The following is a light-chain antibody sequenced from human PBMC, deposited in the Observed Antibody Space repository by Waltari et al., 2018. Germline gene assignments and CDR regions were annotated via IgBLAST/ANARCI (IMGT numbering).Light chain of an antibody. CDR1: NSNFGAGYD. CDR2: GNN. Sequence: QSVLTQPPSVSGAPGQGVTISCTGSNSNFGAGYDVHWYRHLPGTTPKLLIYGNNNRPSGVPDRFSGSKSGTSASLSITGLQAEDEADYYCQSYDSSLSGSVFGGGTKLTVL. CDR3: QSYDSSLSGSV. V-gene: IGLV1-40*01. J-gene: IGLJ2*01.